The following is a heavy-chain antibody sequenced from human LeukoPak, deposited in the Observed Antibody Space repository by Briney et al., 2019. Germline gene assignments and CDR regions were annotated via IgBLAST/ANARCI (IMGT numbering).Heavy chain of an antibody. Sequence: GGSLRLSCAASGFTFRSYSMNWVRQAPGKGLEWVSYISSSNGTIYYGDSVKGRFTISRDNAENSLYLQMNSLRVEDTAVYYCARGSSSGRGALDFWGQGSLLTVSS. D-gene: IGHD5-18*01. CDR1: GFTFRSYS. CDR2: ISSSNGTI. CDR3: ARGSSSGRGALDF. J-gene: IGHJ4*02. V-gene: IGHV3-48*04.